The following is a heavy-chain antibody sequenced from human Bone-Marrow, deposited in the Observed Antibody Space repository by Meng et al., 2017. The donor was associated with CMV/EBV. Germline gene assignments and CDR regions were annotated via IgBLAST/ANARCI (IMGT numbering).Heavy chain of an antibody. CDR1: GGSISSYY. D-gene: IGHD5-24*01. CDR2: IYYSGST. V-gene: IGHV4-59*01. Sequence: SETLSLTCTVSGGSISSYYWSWIRQPPGKGLGWIGYIYYSGSTNYNPFLKSRVTISVDTSKNQFSLKLSSVTAADTAVYYCAREVRKRWLQLHYFDYWGQGTLVTVSS. J-gene: IGHJ4*02. CDR3: AREVRKRWLQLHYFDY.